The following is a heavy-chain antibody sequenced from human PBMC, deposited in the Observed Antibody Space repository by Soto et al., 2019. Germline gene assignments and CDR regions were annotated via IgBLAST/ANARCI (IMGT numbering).Heavy chain of an antibody. CDR2: ISGSGGST. CDR1: GFTFSSYA. Sequence: GGSLRLSCAASGFTFSSYAMSWVRQAPGKGLEWVSAISGSGGSTYYADSVKGRFTISRDNSKNTLYLQMTSLRAEDTAVYYCAKGPRQYCSSTSCYFPNWFDPWGQGTLVTVSS. J-gene: IGHJ5*02. V-gene: IGHV3-23*01. D-gene: IGHD2-2*01. CDR3: AKGPRQYCSSTSCYFPNWFDP.